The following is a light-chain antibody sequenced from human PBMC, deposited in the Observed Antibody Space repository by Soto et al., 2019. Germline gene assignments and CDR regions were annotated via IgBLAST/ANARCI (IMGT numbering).Light chain of an antibody. CDR2: GAS. Sequence: EIVLTQSPGTLSLSPGKRATLSCRASQSVSSYYLAWFQQKPGQPPRLLIYGASIRATGIPDRFSGSGSGTDFTLTISRLEPEDFAVYYCQHYGSSPRTFGQGTKVEIK. CDR3: QHYGSSPRT. CDR1: QSVSSYY. J-gene: IGKJ1*01. V-gene: IGKV3-20*01.